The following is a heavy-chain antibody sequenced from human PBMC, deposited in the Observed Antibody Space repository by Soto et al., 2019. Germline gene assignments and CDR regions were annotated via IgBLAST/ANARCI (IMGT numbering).Heavy chain of an antibody. D-gene: IGHD2-8*01. CDR3: EWDS. J-gene: IGHJ4*02. CDR1: GFAVSNYA. Sequence: GGSLRLSCVASGFAVSNYAMSWVRQGPGKGVEWVSGISGGGDKTYYADSVKGRFTSSRDNSKNTLYLEMNSLRVEDTAVYYCEWDSWGQGTLVTVSS. V-gene: IGHV3-23*01. CDR2: ISGGGDKT.